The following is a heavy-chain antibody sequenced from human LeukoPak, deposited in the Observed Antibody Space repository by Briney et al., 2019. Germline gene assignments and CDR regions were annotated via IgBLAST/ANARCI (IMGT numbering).Heavy chain of an antibody. J-gene: IGHJ3*02. CDR1: GFTFSSYA. V-gene: IGHV3-30*04. CDR3: ARPYFDFWSGYYGSAFDI. D-gene: IGHD3-3*01. Sequence: GESLRLSCAASGFTFSSYAMHWVRQAPGKGLEWVAVISYDGNNKYYADSVKGRFTISRDNSKNTLNLQMNSLRAEDTAVYYCARPYFDFWSGYYGSAFDIWGQGTMVTVSS. CDR2: ISYDGNNK.